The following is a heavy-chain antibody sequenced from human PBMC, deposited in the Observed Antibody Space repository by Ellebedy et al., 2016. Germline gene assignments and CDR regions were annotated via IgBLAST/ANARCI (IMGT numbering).Heavy chain of an antibody. J-gene: IGHJ4*02. Sequence: SETLSLTCNVFGGSVSSDYWNWIRRPPGKGLEWIGFVFHTGATLYNPSLKSRVTMTRDTSTSTVYMELSSLRAEDTAIYYCAKCRHINGCLLDYWGQGTLVTVSS. D-gene: IGHD6-19*01. V-gene: IGHV4-59*02. CDR1: GGSVSSDY. CDR3: AKCRHINGCLLDY. CDR2: VFHTGAT.